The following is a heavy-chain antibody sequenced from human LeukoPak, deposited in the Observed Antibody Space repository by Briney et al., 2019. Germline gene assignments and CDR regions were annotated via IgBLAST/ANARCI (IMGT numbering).Heavy chain of an antibody. Sequence: GGSLRLSCAASGFTFSSYWMHWVRQAPGKGLVWVSRINSDGSSTSYADSVKSRFTISRDNAKNTLYLQMNSLRAEDTAVYYCARAVDTALLDYWGQGTLVTVSS. D-gene: IGHD5-18*01. J-gene: IGHJ4*02. CDR1: GFTFSSYW. CDR3: ARAVDTALLDY. CDR2: INSDGSST. V-gene: IGHV3-74*01.